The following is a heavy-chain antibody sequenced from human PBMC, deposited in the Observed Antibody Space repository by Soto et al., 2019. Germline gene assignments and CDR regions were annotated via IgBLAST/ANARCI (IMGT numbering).Heavy chain of an antibody. CDR3: ARDKYSSSWDYYYYGMDV. CDR2: ISYDGSNK. V-gene: IGHV3-30-3*01. Sequence: GGSLRLSCAASGFTFSSYAMHWVRQAPGKGLEWVAVISYDGSNKYYADSVKGRFTTSRDNSKNTLYLQMNSLRAEDTAVYYCARDKYSSSWDYYYYGMDVWGQGTTVTVSS. CDR1: GFTFSSYA. D-gene: IGHD6-13*01. J-gene: IGHJ6*02.